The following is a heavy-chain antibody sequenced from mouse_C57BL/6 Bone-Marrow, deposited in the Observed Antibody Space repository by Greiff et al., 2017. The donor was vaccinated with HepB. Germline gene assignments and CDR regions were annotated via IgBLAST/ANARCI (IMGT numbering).Heavy chain of an antibody. CDR3: AIYGYVAWFAY. Sequence: QVQLQQPGAELVKPGASVKLSCKASGYTFTSYWMHWVKQRPGQGLEWIGMIHPNSGSTNYNEKFKSKATLTVDKSSSTAYMQLSSLTSEDSAVYYCAIYGYVAWFAYWGQGTLVTVSA. V-gene: IGHV1-64*01. D-gene: IGHD2-2*01. J-gene: IGHJ3*01. CDR2: IHPNSGST. CDR1: GYTFTSYW.